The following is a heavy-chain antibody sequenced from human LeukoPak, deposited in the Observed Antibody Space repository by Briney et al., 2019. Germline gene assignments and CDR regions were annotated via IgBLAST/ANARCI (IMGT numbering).Heavy chain of an antibody. D-gene: IGHD2-2*01. Sequence: GGSLRLSCAASGFTVSSNYMSWVRQAPGKGLEWVSVIYTGGSTYYADSVKGRFTISRDNSKNTLYLQMNSLRAEDTAVYYCAKGGIGGYCSSTSCYGGGFVDYWGQGTLVTVSS. CDR3: AKGGIGGYCSSTSCYGGGFVDY. J-gene: IGHJ4*02. CDR2: IYTGGST. CDR1: GFTVSSNY. V-gene: IGHV3-66*01.